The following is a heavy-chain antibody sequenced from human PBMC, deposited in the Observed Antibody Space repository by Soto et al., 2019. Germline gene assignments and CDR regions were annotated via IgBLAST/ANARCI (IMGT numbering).Heavy chain of an antibody. CDR3: ARVSTVTTLKLFDY. CDR1: GFTFSSYW. CDR2: INSDGSSA. V-gene: IGHV3-74*01. D-gene: IGHD4-17*01. J-gene: IGHJ4*02. Sequence: PGGSLRLSCAASGFTFSSYWMHWVRQAPGKGLVWVSRINSDGSSASYADSVKGRFTISRDNAKNTLYLQMNSLRAEDTAVYYCARVSTVTTLKLFDYWGQGTLVTVSS.